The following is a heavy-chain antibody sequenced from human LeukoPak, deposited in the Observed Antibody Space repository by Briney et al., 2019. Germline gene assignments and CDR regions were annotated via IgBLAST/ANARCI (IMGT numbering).Heavy chain of an antibody. Sequence: GGSLRLSCAASGFTFSSYAMHWVRQAPGKGLEWVAVISYDGSNKYYADSVKGRFTISRDNSKNTLYLQMNSLRAEDTAVYYCASPRRFLEWLPIDYWDQGTLVTVSS. CDR3: ASPRRFLEWLPIDY. CDR1: GFTFSSYA. CDR2: ISYDGSNK. J-gene: IGHJ4*02. V-gene: IGHV3-30*01. D-gene: IGHD3-3*01.